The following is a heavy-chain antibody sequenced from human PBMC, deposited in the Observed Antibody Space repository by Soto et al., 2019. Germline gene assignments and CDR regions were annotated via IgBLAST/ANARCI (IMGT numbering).Heavy chain of an antibody. J-gene: IGHJ4*02. D-gene: IGHD3-3*01. CDR1: GFPFSSYA. Sequence: GGSLRLSCEGSGFPFSSYAIHWVRQTPGKGLEWVAVISYDGSITYYSDSVKGRFTISRDTPTNTVYLQLNGLRGDDTAVYYCARTPRDLWSGYSTYFDYWGQGTLVTVS. CDR3: ARTPRDLWSGYSTYFDY. V-gene: IGHV3-30-3*01. CDR2: ISYDGSIT.